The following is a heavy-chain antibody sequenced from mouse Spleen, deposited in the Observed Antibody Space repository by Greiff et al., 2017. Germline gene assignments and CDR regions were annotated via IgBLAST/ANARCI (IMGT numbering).Heavy chain of an antibody. D-gene: IGHD2-3*01. Sequence: VQRVESGPELVKPGASVKISCKASGYTFTDYYINWVKQRPGQGLEWIGWIYPGSGNTKYNEKFKGKATLTVDTSSSTAYMQLSSLTSEDSAVYFCARDDGYSSAWFAYWGQGTLVTVSA. CDR3: ARDDGYSSAWFAY. J-gene: IGHJ3*01. V-gene: IGHV1-84*01. CDR1: GYTFTDYY. CDR2: IYPGSGNT.